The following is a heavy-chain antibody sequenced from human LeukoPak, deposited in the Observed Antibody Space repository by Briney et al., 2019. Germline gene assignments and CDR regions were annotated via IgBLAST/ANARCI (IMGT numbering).Heavy chain of an antibody. D-gene: IGHD4-17*01. CDR1: GGTFSSYA. CDR3: ARADYDDYGNWALEAFDY. CDR2: IIPIFGTA. V-gene: IGHV1-69*13. J-gene: IGHJ4*02. Sequence: ASVKVSCKASGGTFSSYAISWVRQAPGQGLEWMGGIIPIFGTANYAQKFQGRVTITADESSSTVYMELSSLRSEDTAVCYCARADYDDYGNWALEAFDYWGQGTLVTVSS.